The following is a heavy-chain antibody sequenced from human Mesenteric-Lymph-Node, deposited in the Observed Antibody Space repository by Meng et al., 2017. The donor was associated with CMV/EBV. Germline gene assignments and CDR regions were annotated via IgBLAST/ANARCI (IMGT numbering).Heavy chain of an antibody. D-gene: IGHD3-10*01. CDR2: IFNSGRT. V-gene: IGHV4-39*07. Sequence: SETLSLTCTVSDDSMSNNDYYWAWIRQPPGEGLEWIGSIFNSGRTSYNSSLKSRVTMSIDTSRNQFSLKLSSVTAADTAVYYCASMAFYFDYWGQGTLVTVSS. CDR3: ASMAFYFDY. J-gene: IGHJ4*02. CDR1: DDSMSNNDYY.